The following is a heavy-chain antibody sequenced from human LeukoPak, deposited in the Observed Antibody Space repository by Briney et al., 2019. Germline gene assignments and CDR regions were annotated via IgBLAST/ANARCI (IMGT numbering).Heavy chain of an antibody. V-gene: IGHV3-21*01. J-gene: IGHJ4*02. Sequence: GGSLRLSCAASGFTFSSYSMNWVRQAPGKGLEWVSSISSSSSYIYYADSVKGRFTISRDNAKNSLHLQMNSLRAEDTAVYYCARGNTIFGVVSHVDYWGQGTLVNVSS. D-gene: IGHD3-3*01. CDR1: GFTFSSYS. CDR3: ARGNTIFGVVSHVDY. CDR2: ISSSSSYI.